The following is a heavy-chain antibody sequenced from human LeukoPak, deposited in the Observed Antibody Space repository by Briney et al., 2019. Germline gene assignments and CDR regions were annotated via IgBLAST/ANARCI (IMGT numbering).Heavy chain of an antibody. J-gene: IGHJ4*02. CDR1: EFTFSSYA. CDR3: AREVGSSSALDY. CDR2: ISYDGSNK. D-gene: IGHD6-6*01. Sequence: PGGSLRLSCAASEFTFSSYAMHWVRQAPGKGLEWVAVISYDGSNKYYADSVKGRFTISRDNSKNTLYLQMNSLRAEDTAVYYCAREVGSSSALDYWGQGTLVTVSS. V-gene: IGHV3-30-3*01.